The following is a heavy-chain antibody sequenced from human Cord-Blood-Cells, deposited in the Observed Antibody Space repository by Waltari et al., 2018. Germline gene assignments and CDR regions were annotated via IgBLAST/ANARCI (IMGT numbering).Heavy chain of an antibody. CDR3: ASTKMVYAKYGAFDI. Sequence: EVQLVESGGGLIQPGGSLRLSCAASGFTVSSTYMSWVRQAPGKGLEGVSVIYSGGSTYYADSVKGRFTISRDNSKNTLYLQMNSLRAEDTAVYYCASTKMVYAKYGAFDIWGQGTMVTVSS. CDR2: IYSGGST. D-gene: IGHD2-8*01. V-gene: IGHV3-53*01. J-gene: IGHJ3*02. CDR1: GFTVSSTY.